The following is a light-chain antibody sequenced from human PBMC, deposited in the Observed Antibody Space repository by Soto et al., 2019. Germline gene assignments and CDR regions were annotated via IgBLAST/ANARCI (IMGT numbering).Light chain of an antibody. CDR3: LQRNDYPRT. CDR1: QGIGTD. Sequence: DIQMTQSPSSLSASVGDRVTLTCRASQGIGTDLAWYQQKPGKAPRRLISAVSNLQSGVSSRFRGSGSGTEFTLKISSLQPEDVANYYGLQRNDYPRTFGQGTKVEIK. V-gene: IGKV1-17*01. J-gene: IGKJ1*01. CDR2: AVS.